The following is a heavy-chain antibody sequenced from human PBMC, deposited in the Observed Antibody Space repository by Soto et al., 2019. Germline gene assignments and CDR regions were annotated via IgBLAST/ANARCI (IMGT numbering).Heavy chain of an antibody. CDR2: INHSGST. CDR3: ARGCHCTSTSCYRNWFDP. CDR1: GGSFSGYY. V-gene: IGHV4-34*01. Sequence: SETLSLTCAVYGGSFSGYYWSWIRQPPGKGREWIGEINHSGSTIYTPSPKTRVAISVVTSKTQFSLKLCSVTSADTAVYYCARGCHCTSTSCYRNWFDPWCQGXLVTVSS. D-gene: IGHD2-2*01. J-gene: IGHJ5*02.